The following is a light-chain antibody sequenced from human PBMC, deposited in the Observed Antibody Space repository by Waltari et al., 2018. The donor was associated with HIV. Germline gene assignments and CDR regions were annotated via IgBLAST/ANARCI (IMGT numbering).Light chain of an antibody. J-gene: IGLJ2*01. CDR3: CSYAGNYTLV. V-gene: IGLV2-11*01. CDR2: DVS. CDR1: SGDVGGYNY. Sequence: GTSGDVGGYNYVSWYQHHPGKAPKLMIYDVSRRPSGVPDRFSGSKSGNTASLTISGLQAEDEADYYCCSYAGNYTLVFGGGTKLTVL.